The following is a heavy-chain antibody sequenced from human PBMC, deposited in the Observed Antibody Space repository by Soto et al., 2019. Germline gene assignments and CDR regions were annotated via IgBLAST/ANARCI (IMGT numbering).Heavy chain of an antibody. D-gene: IGHD3-10*01. CDR2: INHSGST. CDR3: ARGKPGWEYYGSGSYYTPRFDY. Sequence: QVQLQQWGAGLLKPSETLSLTCAVYGGSFSGYYWSWIRQPPGKGLEWIGEINHSGSTNYNPSLKRRVTISVDTSKNQFSLKLSSVTAADTAVYYCARGKPGWEYYGSGSYYTPRFDYWGQGTLVTVSS. J-gene: IGHJ4*02. CDR1: GGSFSGYY. V-gene: IGHV4-34*01.